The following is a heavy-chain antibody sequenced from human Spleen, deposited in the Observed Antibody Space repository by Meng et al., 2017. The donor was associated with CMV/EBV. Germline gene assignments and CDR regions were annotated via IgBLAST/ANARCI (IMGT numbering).Heavy chain of an antibody. D-gene: IGHD3-10*01. J-gene: IGHJ5*02. V-gene: IGHV4-31*02. CDR2: IYYTGST. CDR3: VGEPLSSNWFDP. Sequence: VSGGSISSGGHYWNWIRQHPRKGLEWIGYIYYTGSTYYNPSLQSRVIISVDTSKNQFSLRLSSVTAADTAVYYCVGEPLSSNWFDPWGQGTLVTVSS. CDR1: GGSISSGGHY.